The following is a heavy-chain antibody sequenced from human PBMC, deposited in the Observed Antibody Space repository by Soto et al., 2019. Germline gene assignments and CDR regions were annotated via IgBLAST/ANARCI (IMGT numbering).Heavy chain of an antibody. CDR1: GFTFSSYD. CDR3: ARVPALAGPLWYFDL. V-gene: IGHV3-13*01. Sequence: GGSLRLSCAASGFTFSSYDMHWVRQATGKGLEWVSAIGTAGDTYYPGSVKGRFTISRENAKNSLYLQMNSLRAGDTAVYYCARVPALAGPLWYFDLWGRGTLVTVSS. J-gene: IGHJ2*01. D-gene: IGHD6-19*01. CDR2: IGTAGDT.